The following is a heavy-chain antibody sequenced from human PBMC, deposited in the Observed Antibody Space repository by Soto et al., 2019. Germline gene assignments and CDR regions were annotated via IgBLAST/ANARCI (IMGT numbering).Heavy chain of an antibody. CDR1: GGSFSGYY. D-gene: IGHD3-3*01. CDR2: INHSGST. CDR3: ARGPYDFWSGYYVEHAPFVP. Sequence: SETLSLTCAVYGGSFSGYYWSWIRQPPGKGLEWIGEINHSGSTNYNPSLKSRVTISVDTSKNQFSLKLSSVTAADTAVYYCARGPYDFWSGYYVEHAPFVPWCPGTLVTVSS. V-gene: IGHV4-34*01. J-gene: IGHJ5*02.